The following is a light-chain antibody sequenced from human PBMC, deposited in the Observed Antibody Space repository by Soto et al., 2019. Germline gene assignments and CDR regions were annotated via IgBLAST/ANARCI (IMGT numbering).Light chain of an antibody. V-gene: IGKV3-20*01. CDR1: QTVSSTY. Sequence: ENVLTQSPGTLSLSPGERATLSCRASQTVSSTYVAWYQQKPGQAPSLLIYGASTRATGIPDRFSGSGSGTDFTLTITRLEPEDFAVYYCQQYGSSPRTFGQGTKVEIK. J-gene: IGKJ1*01. CDR2: GAS. CDR3: QQYGSSPRT.